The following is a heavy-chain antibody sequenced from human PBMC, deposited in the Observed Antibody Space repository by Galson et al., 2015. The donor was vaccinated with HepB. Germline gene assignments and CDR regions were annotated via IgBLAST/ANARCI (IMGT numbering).Heavy chain of an antibody. J-gene: IGHJ6*02. CDR1: GFTFSSYA. CDR2: ISYDGSNK. D-gene: IGHD6-13*01. V-gene: IGHV3-30*04. Sequence: SLRLSCAASGFTFSSYAMHWVRQAPGKGLGWVAVISYDGSNKYYADSVKGRFTISRDNSKNTLYLQMNSLRAEDTAVYYCARDYASSWYFNHYDGMDVWGQGTTVTVSS. CDR3: ARDYASSWYFNHYDGMDV.